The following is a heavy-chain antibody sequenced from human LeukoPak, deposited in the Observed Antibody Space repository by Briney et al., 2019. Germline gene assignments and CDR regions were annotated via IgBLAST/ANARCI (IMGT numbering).Heavy chain of an antibody. J-gene: IGHJ4*02. CDR2: LYSSGSF. CDR1: GGSITNYY. D-gene: IGHD1-26*01. CDR3: ARGAVAYSGTYGLGY. Sequence: SETLSLTCTASGGSITNYYWTWIRQPAGKGLEWIGRLYSSGSFNYNPSLKSRVSMSVDASNNQFSLHLTSVTAADTAVYYCARGAVAYSGTYGLGYWGQGTLVTVSS. V-gene: IGHV4-4*07.